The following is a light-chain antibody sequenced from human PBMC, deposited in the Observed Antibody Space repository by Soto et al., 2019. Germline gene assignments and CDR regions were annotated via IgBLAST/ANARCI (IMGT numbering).Light chain of an antibody. CDR1: SSNIGAGRD. V-gene: IGLV1-40*01. CDR3: QSYDSSLSGWV. Sequence: QSVLTQPPSVSGAPGQRVIISCTGSSSNIGAGRDVHWYRQFPGEAPKFLISDSNHRPSGVPDRFSVSKSGASASLAITGLRAEDEGDYFCQSYDSSLSGWVFGGGTKLTVL. CDR2: DSN. J-gene: IGLJ3*02.